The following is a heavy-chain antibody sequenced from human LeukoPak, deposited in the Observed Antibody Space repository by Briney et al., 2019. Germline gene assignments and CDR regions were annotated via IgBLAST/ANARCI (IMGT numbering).Heavy chain of an antibody. D-gene: IGHD3-22*01. CDR3: ARGDYDSSGYYYFYYYYYMDV. V-gene: IGHV3-74*01. CDR2: INSDGSST. CDR1: GFTVSSNY. Sequence: GGSLRLSCAASGFTVSSNYMSWVRQAPGKGLVWVSRINSDGSSTSYADSVKGRFTISRDNAKNTLYLQMNSLRAEDTAVYYCARGDYDSSGYYYFYYYYYMDVWGKGTTVTVSS. J-gene: IGHJ6*03.